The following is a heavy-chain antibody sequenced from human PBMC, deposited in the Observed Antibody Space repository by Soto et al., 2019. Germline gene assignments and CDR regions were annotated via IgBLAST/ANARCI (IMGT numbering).Heavy chain of an antibody. J-gene: IGHJ4*02. V-gene: IGHV1-3*01. D-gene: IGHD3-16*01. CDR1: GYTFTDFA. Sequence: QAQLVQSGDEAKQPGASVRVSCKASGYTFTDFALHWVRQAPGQGLEWMGWINVGNGNTGYSRKFQGRVITDRDMPATTAYIEVTSLTSEVTAIYYCAREGAHYAPFDLWGQGTLVTVSS. CDR3: AREGAHYAPFDL. CDR2: INVGNGNT.